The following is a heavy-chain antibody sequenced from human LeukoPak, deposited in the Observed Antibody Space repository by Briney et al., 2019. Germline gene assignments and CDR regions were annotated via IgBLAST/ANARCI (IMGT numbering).Heavy chain of an antibody. D-gene: IGHD3-22*01. CDR3: AKISEYYYDSSGYSWYFQH. J-gene: IGHJ1*01. CDR1: GFTFSSYG. CDR2: IRYDGSNK. Sequence: PGGSLRLSCAASGFTFSSYGMHWVRQAPGKGLEWVAFIRYDGSNKYYADSVKGRFTISRDNSKNTLYLQMNSLRAEDTAAYYCAKISEYYYDSSGYSWYFQHWGQGTLVTVSS. V-gene: IGHV3-30*02.